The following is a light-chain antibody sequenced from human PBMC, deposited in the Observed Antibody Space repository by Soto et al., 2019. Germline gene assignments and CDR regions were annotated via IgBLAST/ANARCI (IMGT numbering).Light chain of an antibody. CDR2: KAS. CDR1: ASVGGW. CDR3: QQYNGYFRT. Sequence: DFQMTQSPSTLSASVGDRGSISCRASASVGGWLAWYQHKPGKAPNLIIYKASTLKSGVPSRFSGSGSGTDFTLTISNLQPDDFATYYCQQYNGYFRTFGQGTKVEI. V-gene: IGKV1-5*03. J-gene: IGKJ1*01.